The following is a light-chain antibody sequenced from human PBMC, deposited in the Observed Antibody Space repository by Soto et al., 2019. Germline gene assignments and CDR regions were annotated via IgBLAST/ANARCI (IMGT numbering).Light chain of an antibody. J-gene: IGLJ2*01. Sequence: QSVVTQLPSASGTPGQRVTISCSGGTSNIGGNSVYWYQQLPGTAPKLLIYRNNQRPSGVPDRFSGSKSGTSASLAISGLRSEDAADYYCAVWDDSLSVVIFGGGTKVTVL. V-gene: IGLV1-47*01. CDR1: TSNIGGNS. CDR3: AVWDDSLSVVI. CDR2: RNN.